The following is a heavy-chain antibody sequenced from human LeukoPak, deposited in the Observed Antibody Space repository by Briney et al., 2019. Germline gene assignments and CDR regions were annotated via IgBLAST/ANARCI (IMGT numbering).Heavy chain of an antibody. V-gene: IGHV4-61*01. CDR1: GGSVSSGSYY. Sequence: SETLSLTCTVSGGSVSSGSYYWSWIRQPPGKGLEWIGYIYYSGSTNYNPSLKSRVTISVDTSKNQFSLKLSSATAADTAVYCCARDRGGYSGYDYYFDYWGQGSLVTVSS. CDR3: ARDRGGYSGYDYYFDY. J-gene: IGHJ4*02. CDR2: IYYSGST. D-gene: IGHD5-12*01.